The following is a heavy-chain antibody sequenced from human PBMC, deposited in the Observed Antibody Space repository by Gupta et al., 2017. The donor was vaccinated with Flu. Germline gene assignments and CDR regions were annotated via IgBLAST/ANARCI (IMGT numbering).Heavy chain of an antibody. CDR1: GGTSGSYA. CDR2: IIPLFGTT. J-gene: IGHJ6*02. V-gene: IGHV1-69*01. D-gene: IGHD2-8*02. CDR3: ARPIISREVPGGVFDYYYYPMDV. Sequence: QVQLVQSGAEVKKPGSSVKVSCKASGGTSGSYAISWVRQAPGLGIEWMGGIIPLFGTTNYPQTFQDRVTITADESTTTVYMEVSRLTSEDTATYFCARPIISREVPGGVFDYYYYPMDVWGQGTTVTVSS.